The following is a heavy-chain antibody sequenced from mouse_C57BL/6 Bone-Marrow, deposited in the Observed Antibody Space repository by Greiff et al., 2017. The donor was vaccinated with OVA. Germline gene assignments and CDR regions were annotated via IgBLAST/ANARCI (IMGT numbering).Heavy chain of an antibody. V-gene: IGHV14-3*01. CDR3: ARGWGFLYWYFDV. J-gene: IGHJ1*03. CDR2: IDPANGTP. D-gene: IGHD1-1*02. Sequence: EVQLQQSVAELVRPGASVKLSCTASGFNIKNTYMHWVKQRPEQGLEWIGRIDPANGTPTYDPKFQGKATITADTSSNTAYLQLSSLTSEDTAIYYCARGWGFLYWYFDVWGTGTTVTVSS. CDR1: GFNIKNTY.